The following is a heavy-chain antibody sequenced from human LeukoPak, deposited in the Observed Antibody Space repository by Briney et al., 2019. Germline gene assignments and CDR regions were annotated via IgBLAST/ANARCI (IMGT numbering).Heavy chain of an antibody. CDR1: GFTFSSHG. CDR3: AKAAVYHDSCPDS. V-gene: IGHV3-30*02. Sequence: GGSLRLSCAASGFTFSSHGMHWVRQAPGKGLEWVAFIRYDGTNKYYADSMKGRFNISRDNFKNTLYLQLNSLRAEDTAVYHCAKAAVYHDSCPDSWGQGTLVTVSS. J-gene: IGHJ4*02. CDR2: IRYDGTNK. D-gene: IGHD5/OR15-5a*01.